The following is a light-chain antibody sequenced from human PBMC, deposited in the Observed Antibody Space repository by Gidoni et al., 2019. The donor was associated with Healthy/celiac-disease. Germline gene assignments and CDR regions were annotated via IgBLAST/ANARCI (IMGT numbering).Light chain of an antibody. CDR2: KAS. Sequence: IQMTQSPSALSLSVGDTVTITCRASRNIGNWLAWYQQKPGKAPKLLVYKASVLQTGVPLRFSGTGYGTEFTLTINSLQPDDFATYYCQQHNTYWTFDLGTKVEMK. CDR1: RNIGNW. CDR3: QQHNTYWT. V-gene: IGKV1-5*03. J-gene: IGKJ1*01.